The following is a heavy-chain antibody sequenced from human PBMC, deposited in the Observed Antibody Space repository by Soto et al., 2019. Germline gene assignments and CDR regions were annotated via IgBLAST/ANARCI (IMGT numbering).Heavy chain of an antibody. J-gene: IGHJ4*02. CDR1: GGSISSYY. V-gene: IGHV4-59*01. CDR2: IYYSGST. Sequence: QVQLQESGPGLVKPSETLSLTCTVSGGSISSYYWSWIRQPPGKGLEWIGYIYYSGSTNYNPSLKSRGTISVDTSKNQFSLKLSSVTAADTAVYYCARGYCTGGTCYRFNFDNWGQGTLVTVSS. CDR3: ARGYCTGGTCYRFNFDN. D-gene: IGHD2-15*01.